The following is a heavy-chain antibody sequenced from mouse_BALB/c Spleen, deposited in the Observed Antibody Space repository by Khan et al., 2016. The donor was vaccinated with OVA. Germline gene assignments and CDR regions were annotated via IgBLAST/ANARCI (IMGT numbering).Heavy chain of an antibody. V-gene: IGHV3-2*02. J-gene: IGHJ2*01. CDR3: ASMVLKYDGSNFEGYIFDY. Sequence: EVELVESGPGLVKPSQSLSLTCTVTGYSITSDYAWNWIRQFPGNKLEWMGYISYSGDTAYNPSLKSRISITRDTSKNQFFLQLNSVTTEDTATYSCASMVLKYDGSNFEGYIFDYWGQGTTLTVSS. CDR2: ISYSGDT. D-gene: IGHD2-5*01. CDR1: GYSITSDYA.